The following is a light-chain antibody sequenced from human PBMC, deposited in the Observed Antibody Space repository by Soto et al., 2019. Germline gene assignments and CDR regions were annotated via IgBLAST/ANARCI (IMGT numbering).Light chain of an antibody. J-gene: IGLJ2*01. Sequence: QSALTQPPSASGSPGQSVTISCTGASSDIGAYNYVSWFQQHPGEAPKLIISEVNKRPSGLPNRFSGSKSGNTASLTVSGLQAEDEADYYCTSYGGRDNLIFGGGTKLTVL. CDR1: SSDIGAYNY. CDR2: EVN. CDR3: TSYGGRDNLI. V-gene: IGLV2-8*01.